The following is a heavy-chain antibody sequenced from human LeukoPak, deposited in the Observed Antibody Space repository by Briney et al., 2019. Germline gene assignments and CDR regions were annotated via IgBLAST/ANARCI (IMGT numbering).Heavy chain of an antibody. CDR1: GGSISGTAYY. CDR3: AKGYDEDY. D-gene: IGHD3-3*01. CDR2: IGGSGSST. V-gene: IGHV3-23*01. Sequence: PSETLSLTCAISGGSISGTAYYWGWIRQAPGKELEWVSLIGGSGSSTYYADSVKGRFTISRDNSKNTLYLQMNSLRAEDTAVYYCAKGYDEDYWGQGTLVTVSS. J-gene: IGHJ4*02.